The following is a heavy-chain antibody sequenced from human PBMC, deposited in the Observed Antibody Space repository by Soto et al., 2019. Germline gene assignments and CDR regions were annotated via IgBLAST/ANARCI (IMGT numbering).Heavy chain of an antibody. CDR1: GFTFSSYG. D-gene: IGHD2-21*02. V-gene: IGHV3-30*18. CDR2: ISYDGSNK. CDR3: AKEAPMAPVVVTAILGY. Sequence: QVQLVESGGGVVQPGRSLRLSCAASGFTFSSYGMHWVRQAPGKGLEWVAVISYDGSNKYYAGSVKGRFTISRDNSKNTLYLQMNSLRAEDTAVYYCAKEAPMAPVVVTAILGYWGQGTLVTVSS. J-gene: IGHJ4*02.